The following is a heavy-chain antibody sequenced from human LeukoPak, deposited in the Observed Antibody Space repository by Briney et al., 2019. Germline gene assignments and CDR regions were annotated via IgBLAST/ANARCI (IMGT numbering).Heavy chain of an antibody. D-gene: IGHD6-19*01. Sequence: GGSLRLSCAASGFTFSSYGMHWVRQAPGKGLEWVAFIRYDGSNKYYADSVKGRFTISRDNSKNTLYLQMNSLRAEDTAVYYCAKTLSSSGWERHFDYWGQGTLVTVSS. CDR1: GFTFSSYG. CDR2: IRYDGSNK. CDR3: AKTLSSSGWERHFDY. J-gene: IGHJ4*02. V-gene: IGHV3-30*02.